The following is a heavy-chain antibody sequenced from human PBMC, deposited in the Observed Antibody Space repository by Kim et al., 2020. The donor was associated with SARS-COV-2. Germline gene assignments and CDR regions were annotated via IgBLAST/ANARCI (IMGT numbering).Heavy chain of an antibody. CDR2: TWNDGSNK. CDR1: GFTFSNYG. CDR3: ARADLWMAAYYFDF. J-gene: IGHJ4*02. V-gene: IGHV3-33*08. D-gene: IGHD2-15*01. Sequence: GGSLRLSCAASGFTFSNYGIHWVRQAPGKGLEWVAVTWNDGSNKYYAESVKGRFTISRDNSKNTLYLQMNRLRAEDTAVYYCARADLWMAAYYFDFWGQGTLVTVSS.